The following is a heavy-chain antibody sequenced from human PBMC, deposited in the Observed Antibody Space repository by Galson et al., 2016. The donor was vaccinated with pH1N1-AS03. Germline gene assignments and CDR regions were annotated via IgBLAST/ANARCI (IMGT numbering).Heavy chain of an antibody. CDR1: GYIFTGFY. J-gene: IGHJ6*02. CDR3: ASDPRGPCNGASCPTTYYFGMDV. Sequence: SVKVSCKASGYIFTGFYVHWVRQAPGQGLEWMGWINTDSGVTNYAQKFEAWVTMTRDTSVNTAYMKLYGLKSDDTAVYYCASDPRGPCNGASCPTTYYFGMDVWGQGTTVIVSS. V-gene: IGHV1-2*04. D-gene: IGHD2/OR15-2a*01. CDR2: INTDSGVT.